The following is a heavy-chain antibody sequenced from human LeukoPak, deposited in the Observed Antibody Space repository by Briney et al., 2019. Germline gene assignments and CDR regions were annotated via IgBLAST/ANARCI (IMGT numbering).Heavy chain of an antibody. V-gene: IGHV3-23*01. CDR2: ISISGSGT. J-gene: IGHJ4*02. CDR1: GFTSGVTFSDSA. CDR3: ASNQRRWLRGAYYFDY. Sequence: GGSLRLSCVASGFTSGVTFSDSAMCWVRQAPGKGLEWVSAISISGSGTYHADSVKGRFTISRDNSKSTLYLQMNSLRAEDTAVYYCASNQRRWLRGAYYFDYWGQGTLVTVSS. D-gene: IGHD5-24*01.